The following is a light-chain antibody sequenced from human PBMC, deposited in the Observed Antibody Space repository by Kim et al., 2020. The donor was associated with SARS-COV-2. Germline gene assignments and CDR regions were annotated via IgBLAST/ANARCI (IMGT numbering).Light chain of an antibody. CDR3: SARDDRLSNVV. CDR2: RDS. Sequence: ELTQPPSASGTPGQRVTISCSGSSSDIGNNYVYWYQQLPGAAPKLLIYRDSQRPSGIPDRFSGSKSGSSASLAISWLRSEDEADYYCSARDDRLSNVVFGGGTKLTVL. CDR1: SSDIGNNY. J-gene: IGLJ2*01. V-gene: IGLV1-47*01.